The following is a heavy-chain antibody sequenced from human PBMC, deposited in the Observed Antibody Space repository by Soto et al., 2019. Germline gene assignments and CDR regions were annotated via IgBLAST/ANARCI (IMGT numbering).Heavy chain of an antibody. CDR2: IKSKIDGGTT. Sequence: EVQLVESGGGLVEPGGSLRLSCAASGFIFSTAWINWVRQAPGKGLEWVGRIKSKIDGGTTDFAASVKGRFAISRDDSQDKMFLQMNSLKSEDTAVYYCTTDSHFSTRLVRFDLWGRGTLVTVSS. J-gene: IGHJ4*01. CDR3: TTDSHFSTRLVRFDL. D-gene: IGHD3-3*02. V-gene: IGHV3-15*07. CDR1: GFIFSTAW.